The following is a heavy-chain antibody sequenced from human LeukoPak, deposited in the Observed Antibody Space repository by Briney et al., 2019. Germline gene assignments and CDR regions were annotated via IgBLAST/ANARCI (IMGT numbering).Heavy chain of an antibody. V-gene: IGHV3-53*01. CDR2: IYSGGST. Sequence: GGSLRLSCAASGFTVSSNYMSWVRQAPGKGLEWVSVIYSGGSTYYADSVKGRFTISRDNSKNTLYLQMNSLRAEDTAVYYCAKDSEMDVNWFDPWGQGTLVTVSS. CDR3: AKDSEMDVNWFDP. J-gene: IGHJ5*02. CDR1: GFTVSSNY. D-gene: IGHD5-24*01.